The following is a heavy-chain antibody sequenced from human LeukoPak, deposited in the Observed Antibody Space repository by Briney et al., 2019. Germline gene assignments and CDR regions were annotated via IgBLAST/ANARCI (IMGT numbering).Heavy chain of an antibody. V-gene: IGHV4-59*08. D-gene: IGHD2-15*01. CDR1: GGSISSYF. Sequence: PSETLSLTCTVSGGSISSYFWSWIRRPPGKGLEWVGYICYSGSTNYNPSLKSRVTISVDTSKNQFSLKLSSVTAADTAVYYCARQGSYCRGGSCYFHYGMDVWGQGTTVTVSS. J-gene: IGHJ6*02. CDR3: ARQGSYCRGGSCYFHYGMDV. CDR2: ICYSGST.